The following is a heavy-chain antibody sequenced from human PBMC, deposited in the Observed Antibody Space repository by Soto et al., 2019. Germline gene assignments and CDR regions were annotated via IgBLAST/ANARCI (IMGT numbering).Heavy chain of an antibody. CDR2: IYWDDGK. CDR3: AHRPAYDISTGYYPFDY. J-gene: IGHJ4*02. Sequence: TLSLTCTVSGGSISSYYWSWIRQPPGKALEWLALIYWDDGKRYSPSLTTRLNITKDTSKNQVVLTLTNVDPVDTATYYCAHRPAYDISTGYYPFDYWGQGSLVTVSS. V-gene: IGHV2-5*08. CDR1: GGSISSYYW. D-gene: IGHD3-9*01.